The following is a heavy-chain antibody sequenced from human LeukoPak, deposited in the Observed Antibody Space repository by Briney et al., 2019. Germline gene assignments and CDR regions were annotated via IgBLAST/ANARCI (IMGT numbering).Heavy chain of an antibody. CDR3: AKIIASATTY. CDR2: ISGSGGST. V-gene: IGHV3-23*01. D-gene: IGHD6-13*01. CDR1: GFTFSSYA. Sequence: GGSLRLFCAASGFTFSSYAMSWVRQAPGKGLEWVSAISGSGGSTYYADSVKGRFTISRDNSKNTLYLQMSSLRVDDTALYYCAKIIASATTYWGQGTLVSVSS. J-gene: IGHJ4*02.